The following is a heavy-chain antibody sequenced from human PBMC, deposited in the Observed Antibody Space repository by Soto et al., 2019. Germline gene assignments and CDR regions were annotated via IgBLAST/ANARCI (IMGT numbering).Heavy chain of an antibody. CDR3: ATRQGGSYNWFDP. D-gene: IGHD2-15*01. Sequence: TLSHTCTVSGGSISRSSYSWAWIRQPPGKGLEWIGTLYYSGNTYYNPSLKSRVTISVDTSKNQFSLKLSSVTAADTAVYYCATRQGGSYNWFDPWGQGTLVTVSS. CDR1: GGSISRSSYS. J-gene: IGHJ5*02. V-gene: IGHV4-39*01. CDR2: LYYSGNT.